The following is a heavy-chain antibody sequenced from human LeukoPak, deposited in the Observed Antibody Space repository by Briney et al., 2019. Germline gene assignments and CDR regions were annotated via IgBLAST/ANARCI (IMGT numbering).Heavy chain of an antibody. CDR3: ARGAVDALDY. D-gene: IGHD6-19*01. J-gene: IGHJ4*02. CDR1: GFTFSSYS. Sequence: GGSLRLSCAPSGFTFSSYSMNWLRQAPGKGLEWVSSISSSSSYIYYADSVKGRFTISRDNAKNSLYLQMNSLRAEDTAVYYCARGAVDALDYWGQGTLVTVSS. V-gene: IGHV3-21*01. CDR2: ISSSSSYI.